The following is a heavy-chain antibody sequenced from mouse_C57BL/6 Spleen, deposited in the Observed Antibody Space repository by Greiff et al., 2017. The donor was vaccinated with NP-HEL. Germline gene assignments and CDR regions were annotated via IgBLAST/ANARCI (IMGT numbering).Heavy chain of an antibody. J-gene: IGHJ2*01. CDR2: ISSGSSTI. CDR1: GFTFSDYG. Sequence: EVQRVESGGGLVKPGGSLKLSCAASGFTFSDYGMHWVRQAPEKGLEWVAYISSGSSTIYYADTVKGRFTISRDNAKNTLFLQMTSLRSEDTAMYYCASRTGTGLDYWGQGTTLTVSS. CDR3: ASRTGTGLDY. D-gene: IGHD4-1*01. V-gene: IGHV5-17*01.